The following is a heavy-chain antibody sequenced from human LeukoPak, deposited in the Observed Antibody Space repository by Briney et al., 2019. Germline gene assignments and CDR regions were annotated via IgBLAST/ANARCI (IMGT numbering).Heavy chain of an antibody. CDR3: ASSSSGWYTFDY. J-gene: IGHJ4*02. D-gene: IGHD6-19*01. V-gene: IGHV3-23*01. CDR2: IGASGGGT. CDR1: GFTFSSYA. Sequence: QPGGSLRLSCAASGFTFSSYAMSWVREAPGKGVEWISVIGASGGGTFYADSVKGRFTISRDNSKNTLYLQMNSLRAEDTAVYYCASSSSGWYTFDYWGQGTLVTVSS.